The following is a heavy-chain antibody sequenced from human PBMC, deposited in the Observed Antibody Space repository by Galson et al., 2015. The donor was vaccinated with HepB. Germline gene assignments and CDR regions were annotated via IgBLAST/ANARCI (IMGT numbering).Heavy chain of an antibody. CDR3: AKGYGLFDS. J-gene: IGHJ5*01. Sequence: SLRLSCAASGFMFDTHAMSWVRQVPGKGLKWVSGISGDGGSSFYADSVKGRFTISKDNSKDTVYLQINSARDKDTAVYYCAKGYGLFDSWGQGILVTVSS. D-gene: IGHD3-16*01. CDR1: GFMFDTHA. V-gene: IGHV3-23*01. CDR2: ISGDGGSS.